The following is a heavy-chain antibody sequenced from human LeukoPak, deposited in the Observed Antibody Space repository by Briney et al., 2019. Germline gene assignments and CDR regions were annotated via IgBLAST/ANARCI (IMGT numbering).Heavy chain of an antibody. D-gene: IGHD1-7*01. CDR3: AKDGELLGYLDY. Sequence: GGSLRLSCAASGFTFSSYGMHWVRQAPGKGLEWVAFIRYDGTNKYYADSVKGRFTISRDNSKNTLYLQMNSLRAEDTAVYYCAKDGELLGYLDYWGQGTLVTVSS. CDR1: GFTFSSYG. V-gene: IGHV3-30*02. CDR2: IRYDGTNK. J-gene: IGHJ4*02.